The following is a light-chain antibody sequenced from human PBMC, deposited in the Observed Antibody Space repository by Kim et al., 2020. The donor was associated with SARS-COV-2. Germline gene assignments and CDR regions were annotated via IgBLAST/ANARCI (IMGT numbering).Light chain of an antibody. V-gene: IGKV3-11*01. J-gene: IGKJ4*01. CDR1: QNIDTY. CDR3: QQRNSWPPAVT. Sequence: PVDRATRSCKASQNIDTYLAWYQQRPGQAPRLLVYDASNRATGVPDRCSGSGSGTDFTLTISSLEPEDFSIYYCQQRNSWPPAVTFGGGTKVDIK. CDR2: DAS.